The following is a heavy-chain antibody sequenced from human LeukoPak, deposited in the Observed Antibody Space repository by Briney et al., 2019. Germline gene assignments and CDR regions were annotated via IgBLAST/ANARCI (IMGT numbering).Heavy chain of an antibody. V-gene: IGHV4-34*01. CDR1: GGSFSGYY. Sequence: SETQSLTCAVYGGSFSGYYWSWICQPPGKGLEWIGEINHSGSTNYNPSLKSRVTISVDTSKNQFSLKLSSVTAADTAVYYCARHRGSYARWFDPWGQGTLVTVSS. J-gene: IGHJ5*02. D-gene: IGHD1-26*01. CDR2: INHSGST. CDR3: ARHRGSYARWFDP.